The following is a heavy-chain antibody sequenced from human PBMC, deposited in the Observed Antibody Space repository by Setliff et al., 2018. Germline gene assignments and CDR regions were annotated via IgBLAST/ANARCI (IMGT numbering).Heavy chain of an antibody. D-gene: IGHD3-10*01. CDR3: ARLSWDGLRYYGLDV. Sequence: TLSLTCTVSGGSISSGSYYWSWIRQPAGKGLEWVGRLHTSGSTNYNPSLKSRVTISVDTSRNQFSLKLRSVTAADTAVYYCARLSWDGLRYYGLDVWGQGATVTVSS. J-gene: IGHJ6*02. CDR1: GGSISSGSYY. CDR2: LHTSGST. V-gene: IGHV4-61*02.